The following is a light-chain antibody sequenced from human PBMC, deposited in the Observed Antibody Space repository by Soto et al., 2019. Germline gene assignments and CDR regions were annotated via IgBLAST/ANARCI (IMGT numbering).Light chain of an antibody. CDR1: QTVNSN. J-gene: IGKJ2*01. CDR2: GAS. V-gene: IGKV3-15*01. Sequence: EIVMTQSPATLSVSPGERATLSCRASQTVNSNLAWYQQKPGQAPRLLIYGASTRATGLPARFSCSGSGTEFTLPISSFQSEDFAVYYCQQYNSWLYTFGQGTRLEIK. CDR3: QQYNSWLYT.